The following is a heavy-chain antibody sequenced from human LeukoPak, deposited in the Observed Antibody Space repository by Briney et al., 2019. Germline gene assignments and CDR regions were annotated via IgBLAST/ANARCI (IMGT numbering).Heavy chain of an antibody. CDR2: INHSGST. J-gene: IGHJ4*02. CDR3: ARHYGSGSYYNGY. D-gene: IGHD3-10*01. CDR1: GGSFSGYY. Sequence: SETLSLTCAVYGGSFSGYYWSWIRQPPGKGLEWIGEINHSGSTNYNPSLKSRVTISVDTSKNQFSLKLSSVTAADTAVYYCARHYGSGSYYNGYWGQGTLVTVSS. V-gene: IGHV4-34*01.